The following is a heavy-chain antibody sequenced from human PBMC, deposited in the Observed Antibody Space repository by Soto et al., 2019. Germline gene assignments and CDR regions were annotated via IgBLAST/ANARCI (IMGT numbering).Heavy chain of an antibody. D-gene: IGHD5-18*01. J-gene: IGHJ6*02. CDR3: AREWVDTAMPGGYYYYGMDV. Sequence: TSEPQSLTCTVSGGSISSGGYYWSWIRQHPGKGLEWIGYIYYSGSTYYNPSLKSRVTISVDTSKNQFSLKLSSVTAEDTAVYYCAREWVDTAMPGGYYYYGMDVWGQGTTVTVSS. CDR2: IYYSGST. CDR1: GGSISSGGYY. V-gene: IGHV4-31*03.